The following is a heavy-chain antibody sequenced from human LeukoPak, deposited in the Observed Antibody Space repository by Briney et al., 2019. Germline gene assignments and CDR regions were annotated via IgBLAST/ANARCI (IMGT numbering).Heavy chain of an antibody. J-gene: IGHJ5*02. Sequence: QPGGSLRLSCAASGFTVSINYMSWVRQAPGKGLEWVSVIYSGGSTYYADSVKGRFTISRDNSKNTLYLQMNSLRAEDTAVYYCARGGGIGYCSGGSCYPRFDPWGQGTLVTVSS. CDR2: IYSGGST. V-gene: IGHV3-66*01. CDR1: GFTVSINY. CDR3: ARGGGIGYCSGGSCYPRFDP. D-gene: IGHD2-15*01.